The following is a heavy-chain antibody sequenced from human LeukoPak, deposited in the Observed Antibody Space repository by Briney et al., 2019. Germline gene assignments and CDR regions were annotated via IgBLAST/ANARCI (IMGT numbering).Heavy chain of an antibody. J-gene: IGHJ4*02. V-gene: IGHV4-4*07. D-gene: IGHD3-22*01. CDR3: AKFFTTDYYFDY. CDR1: GGSISRYY. CDR2: IYTSGST. Sequence: MPSETLSLTCTVSGGSISRYYWGWIRQPAGKGLEWVGRIYTSGSTNYNPSLESRVSMSVDTSKNQFSLKLSSVTAADTAVYYCAKFFTTDYYFDYWGQGTLVTVSS.